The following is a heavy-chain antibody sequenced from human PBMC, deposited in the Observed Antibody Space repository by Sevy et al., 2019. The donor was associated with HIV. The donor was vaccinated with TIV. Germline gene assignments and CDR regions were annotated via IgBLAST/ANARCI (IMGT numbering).Heavy chain of an antibody. V-gene: IGHV3-23*01. CDR1: GFTFSSYA. Sequence: GGSLRLSCAASGFTFSSYAMSWVRQAPGKGLEWVSAISGSGGSTYYADSVKGRFTISRDNARNLLYLQMNSLRAEDMALYYCVRAIAADGSFWGQGTLVTVSS. J-gene: IGHJ4*02. CDR3: VRAIAADGSF. D-gene: IGHD6-13*01. CDR2: ISGSGGST.